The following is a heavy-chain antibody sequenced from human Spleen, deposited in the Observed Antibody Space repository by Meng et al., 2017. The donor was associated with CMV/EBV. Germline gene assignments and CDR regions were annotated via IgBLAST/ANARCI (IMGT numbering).Heavy chain of an antibody. CDR3: AKDFDDYVDPGYFDY. D-gene: IGHD4-17*01. CDR1: GFTFDDYG. V-gene: IGHV3-43D*03. J-gene: IGHJ4*02. Sequence: GGSLRFSGAASGFTFDDYGMHWVRQAPGKGLEWVSLISWDDGSNYYSDSVKGRFTISRDNSKNSLYLQMNSLRAEDTALYYCAKDFDDYVDPGYFDYWCQGTLVTVSS. CDR2: ISWDDGSN.